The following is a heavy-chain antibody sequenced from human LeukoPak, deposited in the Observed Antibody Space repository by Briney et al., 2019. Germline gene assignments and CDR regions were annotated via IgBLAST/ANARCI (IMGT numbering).Heavy chain of an antibody. V-gene: IGHV3-7*01. D-gene: IGHD3-16*02. CDR3: ARDIEAFDI. Sequence: PGGSLRLSCAASGFTFSSYWMSWVRQAPGKGLEGVAYIKRDGSEKYYVDSVKGRFTISRDNAKNSLYLQMNSRRAEDTAVYYCARDIEAFDIWGQGTMVTVSS. J-gene: IGHJ3*02. CDR1: GFTFSSYW. CDR2: IKRDGSEK.